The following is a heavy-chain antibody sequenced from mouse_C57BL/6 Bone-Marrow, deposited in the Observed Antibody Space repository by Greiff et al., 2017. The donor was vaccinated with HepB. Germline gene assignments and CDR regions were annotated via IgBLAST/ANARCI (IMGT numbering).Heavy chain of an antibody. CDR2: INPNNGGT. Sequence: VQLQQSGPELVKPGASVKISCKASGYTFTDYYMNWVKQSHGKSLEWIGDINPNNGGTSYNQKFKGKATLTVDKSSSTAYMELRSLTSEDSAVYYCARNYYGTHWGQGTTLTVSS. J-gene: IGHJ2*01. D-gene: IGHD1-1*01. CDR3: ARNYYGTH. V-gene: IGHV1-26*01. CDR1: GYTFTDYY.